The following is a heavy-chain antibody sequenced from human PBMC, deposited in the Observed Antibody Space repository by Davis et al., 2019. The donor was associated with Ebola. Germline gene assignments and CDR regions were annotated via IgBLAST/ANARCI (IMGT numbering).Heavy chain of an antibody. CDR1: GGSISSYY. V-gene: IGHV4-59*08. CDR2: IYYSGST. J-gene: IGHJ4*02. D-gene: IGHD3-22*01. Sequence: SETLSLTCTVSGGSISSYYWSWIRQPPGKGLEWIGYIYYSGSTNYNPSLKSRVTISVDTSKNQFSLKLSSVTAADPAVYYCARAGYYYDSSGSEAYYFDYWGQGTLVTVSS. CDR3: ARAGYYYDSSGSEAYYFDY.